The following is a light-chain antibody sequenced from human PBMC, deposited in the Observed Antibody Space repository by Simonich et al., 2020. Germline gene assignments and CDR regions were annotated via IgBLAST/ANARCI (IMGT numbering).Light chain of an antibody. CDR2: LNSDGSH. CDR1: SGHSSYA. Sequence: QLVLTQSPSASASLGASVKLTCTLSSGHSSYAIAWHQQQPEKGPRYWMKLNSDGSHSTGDGIPDRFSGSSSGAERYLTISSLQSEDEADYYCQTWGTGIVVFGGGTKLTVL. J-gene: IGLJ2*01. V-gene: IGLV4-69*01. CDR3: QTWGTGIVV.